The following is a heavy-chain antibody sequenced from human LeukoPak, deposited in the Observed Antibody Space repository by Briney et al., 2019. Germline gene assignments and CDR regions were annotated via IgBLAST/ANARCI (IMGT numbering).Heavy chain of an antibody. CDR3: ARDPYSGTYGDTYYYYMDV. Sequence: PGGSLRLSCAASGFTFNSYWMSWVRQAPGKGLEWVSSITSSSTYTFYADSVKGRFTISRDNARNSLYLQMNSLRAEDTAVYYCARDPYSGTYGDTYYYYMDVWGKGTTVTISS. CDR2: ITSSSTYT. V-gene: IGHV3-21*01. CDR1: GFTFNSYW. J-gene: IGHJ6*03. D-gene: IGHD1-26*01.